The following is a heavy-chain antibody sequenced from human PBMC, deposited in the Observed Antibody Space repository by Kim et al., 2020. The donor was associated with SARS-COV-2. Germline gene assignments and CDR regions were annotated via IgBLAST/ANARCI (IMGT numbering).Heavy chain of an antibody. CDR3: ARGLIAAAGDDY. V-gene: IGHV1-69*04. Sequence: NSAQKCQGRVTITADKSTSTAYMELSSLRSEDTAVYYCARGLIAAAGDDYWGQGTLVTVSS. D-gene: IGHD6-13*01. J-gene: IGHJ4*02.